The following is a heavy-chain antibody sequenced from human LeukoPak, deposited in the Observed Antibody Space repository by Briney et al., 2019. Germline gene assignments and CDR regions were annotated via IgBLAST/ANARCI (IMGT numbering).Heavy chain of an antibody. Sequence: GGSLRLSCAASGFTFSNYAMHWVRQAPGKGLEWVAVISFDPRNKYYADSVKGRFTISRDNSENTMFLQMNSLRDEDTAVYYCARDAYGMDVWGQGTTVTVSS. CDR1: GFTFSNYA. V-gene: IGHV3-30*04. CDR3: ARDAYGMDV. CDR2: ISFDPRNK. J-gene: IGHJ6*02.